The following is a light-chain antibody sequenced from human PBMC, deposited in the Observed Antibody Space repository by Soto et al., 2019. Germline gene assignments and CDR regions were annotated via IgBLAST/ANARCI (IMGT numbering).Light chain of an antibody. J-gene: IGLJ7*01. CDR2: DVS. CDR1: SSDVGGYNY. CDR3: SSYTSSSAPSAV. V-gene: IGLV2-14*01. Sequence: LTQPASVSGSPGQSITISCTGTSSDVGGYNYVSWYQQHPGKAPKLMIYDVSNRPSGVSNRFSGSKSGNTASLTISGLQAEDEADYFCSSYTSSSAPSAVFGGGTQLTVL.